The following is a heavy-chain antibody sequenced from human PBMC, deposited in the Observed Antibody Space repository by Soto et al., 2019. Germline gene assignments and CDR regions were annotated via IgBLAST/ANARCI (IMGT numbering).Heavy chain of an antibody. CDR2: IYWDDDK. J-gene: IGHJ4*02. Sequence: QITLKESGPTLVKPTQTLTLTCTFSGFSLSTISVGVGWIRQPPGNDLEWLGHIYWDDDKSYSPSLKGRLTITKDTSKKQVGLTMTNMDPLDTATSFSAHLYYNESRLGYWGQGTLVTVSS. CDR1: GFSLSTISVG. D-gene: IGHD3-22*01. CDR3: AHLYYNESRLGY. V-gene: IGHV2-5*02.